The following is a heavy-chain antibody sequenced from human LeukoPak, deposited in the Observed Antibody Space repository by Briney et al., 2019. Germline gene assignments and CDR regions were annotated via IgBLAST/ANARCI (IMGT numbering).Heavy chain of an antibody. CDR3: ARGSDYYDSSGYAGRYYYYGMDV. D-gene: IGHD3-22*01. CDR2: INHSGST. V-gene: IGHV4-34*01. J-gene: IGHJ6*02. Sequence: SETLSLTCTVSGGSISSYYWSWIRQHPGKGLEWIGEINHSGSTNYNPSLKSRVTISVDTSKNQFSLKLSSVTAADTAVYYCARGSDYYDSSGYAGRYYYYGMDVWGQGTTVTVSS. CDR1: GGSISSYY.